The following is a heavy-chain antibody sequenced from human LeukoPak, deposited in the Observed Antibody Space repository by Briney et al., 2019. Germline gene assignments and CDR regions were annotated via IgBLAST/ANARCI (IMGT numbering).Heavy chain of an antibody. CDR2: ISGSGGST. D-gene: IGHD6-19*01. CDR1: GFTFSSYA. Sequence: PGGSLRLSCVASGFTFSSYAMSWVRQAPGKGLEWVSTISGSGGSTYYADSVKGRFTVSRDNFKNTLYLQMNSLRAKDTAIYYCAKAMLVAVADFDYWGQGTLVTVSS. CDR3: AKAMLVAVADFDY. J-gene: IGHJ4*02. V-gene: IGHV3-23*01.